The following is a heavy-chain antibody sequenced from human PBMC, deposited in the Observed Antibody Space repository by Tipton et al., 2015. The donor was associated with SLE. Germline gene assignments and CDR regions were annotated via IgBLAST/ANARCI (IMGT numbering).Heavy chain of an antibody. CDR3: ARSNYYDTSGHRYYYFDY. Sequence: TLSLTCAVYGGSFSGYYWSWIRQPPGKGLEWIGEINQSGSTNYNASLKSRVAISVDTSKNQFSLRLNSVTAADTAVYYCARSNYYDTSGHRYYYFDYWGQGTLVTVSS. V-gene: IGHV4-34*01. CDR2: INQSGST. J-gene: IGHJ4*02. D-gene: IGHD3-22*01. CDR1: GGSFSGYY.